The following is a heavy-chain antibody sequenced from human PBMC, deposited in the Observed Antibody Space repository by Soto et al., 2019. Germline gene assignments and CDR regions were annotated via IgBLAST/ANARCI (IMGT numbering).Heavy chain of an antibody. Sequence: PGGSLRLSCSASGFTFSSYAMHWVRQAPGKGLEYVSGIRGNGDPPFYADSVKGRFTISRDNSKNTLYLLMSSLSADDTAVYYCVKSRGGNNLDFFDWGQGALVTVSS. J-gene: IGHJ4*02. V-gene: IGHV3-64D*06. D-gene: IGHD5-12*01. CDR3: VKSRGGNNLDFFD. CDR2: IRGNGDPP. CDR1: GFTFSSYA.